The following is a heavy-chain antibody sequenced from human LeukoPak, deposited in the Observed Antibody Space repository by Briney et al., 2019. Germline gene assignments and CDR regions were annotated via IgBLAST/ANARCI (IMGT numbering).Heavy chain of an antibody. CDR1: GGTLSGYA. V-gene: IGHV1-69*05. CDR3: AKDREYYDQYYYGMDV. J-gene: IGHJ6*02. CDR2: IIPIYGTP. Sequence: GASVKVSCKASGGTLSGYAISWVRQAPGQGLEWMGGIIPIYGTPHSAQKFQGRVTITTDESTSTAFMDLSSLRSEDTAVYYCAKDREYYDQYYYGMDVWGQGTTVTVSS. D-gene: IGHD3-22*01.